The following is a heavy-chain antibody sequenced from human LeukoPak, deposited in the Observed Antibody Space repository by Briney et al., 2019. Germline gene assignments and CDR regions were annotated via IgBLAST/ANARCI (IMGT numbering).Heavy chain of an antibody. CDR1: GGSISSGSYY. J-gene: IGHJ4*02. V-gene: IGHV4-61*02. CDR2: IYTSGST. D-gene: IGHD3-16*01. CDR3: TRGGGDD. Sequence: SETLSLTCTVSGGSISSGSYYWIWIRQPAGKGLEWIGRIYTSGSTNYNPSLKSRVTISVDTTKNLCSLKLSSVTAADRAVYYCTRGGGDDWGQGTLVTVSS.